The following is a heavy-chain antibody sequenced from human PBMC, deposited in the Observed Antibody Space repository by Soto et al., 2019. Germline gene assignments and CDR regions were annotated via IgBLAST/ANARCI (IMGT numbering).Heavy chain of an antibody. D-gene: IGHD5-12*01. J-gene: IGHJ4*02. CDR1: GGSISSASYY. CDR3: ARTRGYSGYDFDY. V-gene: IGHV4-61*01. Sequence: SETLSLTCTVSGGSISSASYYWSWIRQPPGKGLEWIGYIYHSGSTNYNPSLKSRVTLSVDTSKNQFSLKLSSVTAADTAVYYCARTRGYSGYDFDYWGQGILVTVSS. CDR2: IYHSGST.